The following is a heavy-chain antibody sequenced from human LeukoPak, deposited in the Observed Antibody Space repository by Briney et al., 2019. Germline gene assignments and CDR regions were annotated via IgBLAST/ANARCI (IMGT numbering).Heavy chain of an antibody. CDR2: IYYSGST. Sequence: SETLSLTCTVSSGSMRSYQWSWIRQHPGKGLEWIGYIYYSGSTYYNPSLKSRVTISVDTSKNQFSLKLSSVTAADTAVYYCARGSTRSSWYTDYWGQGTLVTVSS. D-gene: IGHD6-13*01. V-gene: IGHV4-31*03. J-gene: IGHJ4*02. CDR3: ARGSTRSSWYTDY. CDR1: SGSMRSYQ.